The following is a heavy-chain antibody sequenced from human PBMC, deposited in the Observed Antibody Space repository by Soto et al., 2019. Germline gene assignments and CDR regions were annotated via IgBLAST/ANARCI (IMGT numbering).Heavy chain of an antibody. CDR1: GFTFSSYA. CDR2: ISYDGSNK. Sequence: QVQLVESGGGVVQPGRSLRLSCAASGFTFSSYAMHWFRQAPGKGLEWVAVISYDGSNKYYADSVKGRFTISRDNSKNTLYLQMNSLRAEDTAVYYCERGVDFDIWGQGTMVTVSS. J-gene: IGHJ3*02. V-gene: IGHV3-30-3*01. CDR3: ERGVDFDI.